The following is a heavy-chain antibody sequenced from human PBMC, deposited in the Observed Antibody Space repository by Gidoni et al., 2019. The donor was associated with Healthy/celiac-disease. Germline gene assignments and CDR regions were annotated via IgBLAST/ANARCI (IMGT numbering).Heavy chain of an antibody. D-gene: IGHD3-22*01. CDR1: AYTFTSYA. CDR2: INAGNGNT. CDR3: ARGGMIVALLDY. Sequence: QVQLVQSGAEVKKPGASVKVSCKDSAYTFTSYAMHWVRQAPGQRLEWMGWINAGNGNTKYSQKVQGRVNITRDTSASTAYMELSSLRSEDTAVYYCARGGMIVALLDYWGQGTLVTVSS. J-gene: IGHJ4*02. V-gene: IGHV1-3*01.